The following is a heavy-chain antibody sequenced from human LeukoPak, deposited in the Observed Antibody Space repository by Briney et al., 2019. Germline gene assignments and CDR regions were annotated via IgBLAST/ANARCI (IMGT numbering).Heavy chain of an antibody. J-gene: IGHJ3*02. CDR3: ARSARGYFNDGFDI. CDR1: GGSISTSSYF. V-gene: IGHV4-39*01. CDR2: INNRGTT. Sequence: PSETLSLTCTVSGGSISTSSYFWGWILRPPGKGLEWIGSINNRGTTYYNASLRSRVIISVDTSYNQISLKVTSVTAADTAVFYCARSARGYFNDGFDIWGQGTMVTVSS. D-gene: IGHD2/OR15-2a*01.